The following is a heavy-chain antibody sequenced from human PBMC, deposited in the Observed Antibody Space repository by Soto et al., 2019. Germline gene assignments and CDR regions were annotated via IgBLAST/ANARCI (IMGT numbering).Heavy chain of an antibody. V-gene: IGHV3-53*04. CDR3: ARDLGGYCGVDCYPLDF. Sequence: GGSLRLSCAASGFTVSSNYMSWVRQAPGKGLEWVSVIYSGGSTYYADSVKGRFTISRHNSKNTLYLQMNSLRAEDTAVYYCARDLGGYCGVDCYPLDFWGQGTTVTVAS. J-gene: IGHJ6*02. CDR2: IYSGGST. CDR1: GFTVSSNY. D-gene: IGHD2-21*02.